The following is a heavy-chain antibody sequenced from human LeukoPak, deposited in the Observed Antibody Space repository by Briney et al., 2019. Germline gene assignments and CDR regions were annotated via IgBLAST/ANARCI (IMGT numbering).Heavy chain of an antibody. Sequence: GGSLRLSCAASGFTFSSYAMSWVRQAPGKGLEWVSAISGSGGSTYYADSVKGRFTIFRDNSKNTLYLQMNSLRAEDTAVYYCAKHNSVTHEPIDYWGQGTLVTVSS. CDR2: ISGSGGST. CDR1: GFTFSSYA. D-gene: IGHD4-17*01. V-gene: IGHV3-23*01. CDR3: AKHNSVTHEPIDY. J-gene: IGHJ4*02.